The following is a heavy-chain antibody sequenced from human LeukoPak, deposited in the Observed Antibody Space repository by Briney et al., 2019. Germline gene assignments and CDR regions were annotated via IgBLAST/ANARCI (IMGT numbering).Heavy chain of an antibody. CDR1: GYSFTSYY. V-gene: IGHV5-51*01. CDR3: ARLLDNYDY. Sequence: GESLKISCKGSGYSFTSYYMGWVRQMPGKGLQWMGLVHPADSDTRYSPSFEGQVTISADKSISIAYLQWSSLEASDSAMYYCARLLDNYDYWGQGTLVTVSS. CDR2: VHPADSDT. J-gene: IGHJ4*02. D-gene: IGHD3-16*01.